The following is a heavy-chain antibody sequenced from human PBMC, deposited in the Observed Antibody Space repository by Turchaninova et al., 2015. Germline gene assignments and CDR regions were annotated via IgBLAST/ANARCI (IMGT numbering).Heavy chain of an antibody. CDR2: VSHVGSNK. J-gene: IGHJ4*02. V-gene: IGHV3-30*01. Sequence: QPQLVESGGGVFQPGRSLRLSCVVSGFTFSSYAMHWVRQAPGKGLGWVGGVSHVGSNKLYARSVKRLFTLLSDNSSEKLCLQTNSRRPEDTAVYYCAREVSGGLDYWGQGTLLTVSS. D-gene: IGHD1-26*01. CDR3: AREVSGGLDY. CDR1: GFTFSSYA.